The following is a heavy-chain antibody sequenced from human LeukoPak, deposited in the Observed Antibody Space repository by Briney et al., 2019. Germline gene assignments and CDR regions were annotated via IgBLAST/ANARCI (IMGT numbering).Heavy chain of an antibody. V-gene: IGHV4-61*10. D-gene: IGHD3-22*01. CDR3: ARRRVDSSGYDAFDI. CDR1: GGSISSDYYY. Sequence: SETLPLTCTVSGGSISSDYYYWSWIRQPAEKGLEWIGYIYYSGSTNYNPSLNSRVNILIDTSKNQISLKLGSVTAADTAVYYCARRRVDSSGYDAFDIWGQGTMVTVSS. J-gene: IGHJ3*02. CDR2: IYYSGST.